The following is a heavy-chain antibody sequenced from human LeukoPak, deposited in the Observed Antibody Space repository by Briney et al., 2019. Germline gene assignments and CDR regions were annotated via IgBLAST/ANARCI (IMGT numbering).Heavy chain of an antibody. CDR3: AKRMTSLAYYFDY. D-gene: IGHD2-21*02. Sequence: GGSLRLSCAASGFTFSNEAMSWVRQVPGKGLEWVSSIGRSGGDTYYADSVKGRFIISRDNSKNTLYLQMNSLRAEDTAVYYCAKRMTSLAYYFDYWGQGTLVTVSS. J-gene: IGHJ4*02. CDR1: GFTFSNEA. V-gene: IGHV3-23*01. CDR2: IGRSGGDT.